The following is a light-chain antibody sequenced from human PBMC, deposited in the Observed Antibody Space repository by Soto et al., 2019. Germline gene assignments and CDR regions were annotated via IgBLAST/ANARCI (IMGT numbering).Light chain of an antibody. Sequence: QSVLTQPASVSGSPGQSITISCSGTSRDIGAYNLVSWYQQPPGKAPKLLIYEVRNRPSGISYRFSGSKSGTTASLTISSLLPEDEADYYCSPYTSRSTLVFGGGTKLPVL. V-gene: IGLV2-14*01. CDR2: EVR. CDR1: SRDIGAYNL. J-gene: IGLJ2*01. CDR3: SPYTSRSTLV.